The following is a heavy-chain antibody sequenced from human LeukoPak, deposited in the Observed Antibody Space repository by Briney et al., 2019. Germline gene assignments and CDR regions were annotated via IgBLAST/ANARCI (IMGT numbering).Heavy chain of an antibody. J-gene: IGHJ4*02. V-gene: IGHV4-59*12. D-gene: IGHD3-22*01. CDR3: ARISSVGYHIKYYFDY. CDR2: IFYGGST. CDR1: GASIGTYY. Sequence: SETLSLTCTVSGASIGTYYWSWVRQPPGKGLEWIGYIFYGGSTTFNPSFKSRVTISVDTSKNQFSLRLTSVTASDPPVFYFARISSVGYHIKYYFDYWGQGNLGTVSS.